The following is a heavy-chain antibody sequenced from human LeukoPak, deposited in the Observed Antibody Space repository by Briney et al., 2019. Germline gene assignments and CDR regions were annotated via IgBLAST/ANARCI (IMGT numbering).Heavy chain of an antibody. CDR3: ARHESAFGWFDP. V-gene: IGHV4-59*08. J-gene: IGHJ5*02. CDR1: DDSISGYY. D-gene: IGHD3-10*01. Sequence: SETLSLTCTVSDDSISGYYWSWVRQPPGKGLEWIAYLFYGGSTNYNPSLKSRVSMSVDTSKNQFSLNLTSVTAADTAIYYCARHESAFGWFDPWGQGTLATVSS. CDR2: LFYGGST.